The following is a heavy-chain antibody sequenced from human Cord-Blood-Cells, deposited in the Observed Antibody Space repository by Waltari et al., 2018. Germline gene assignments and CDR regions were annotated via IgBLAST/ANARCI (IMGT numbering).Heavy chain of an antibody. Sequence: QVQLQQWGAGLLKPSETLSLTCAVYGGSFSGYYWSWIRQPPGKGLEWIGENNHSGSTNYNPSLKSRVTISVDTSKNQFSRKLSSVTAADTAVYYCARGLIAVAGPFDYWGQGTLVTVSS. CDR1: GGSFSGYY. V-gene: IGHV4-34*01. J-gene: IGHJ4*02. CDR2: NNHSGST. D-gene: IGHD6-19*01. CDR3: ARGLIAVAGPFDY.